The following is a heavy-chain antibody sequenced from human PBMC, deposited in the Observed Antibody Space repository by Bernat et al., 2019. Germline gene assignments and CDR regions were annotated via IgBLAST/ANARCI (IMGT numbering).Heavy chain of an antibody. Sequence: EVQLVESGGGLVQPGGSLRLSCAASGFTVSSDYMSWGRQAPGKGLEWVSVISSGGSTYYADSVKGRFTMSRDNSKNTLYLQMNSLRAEDTAVYYCAKDSPINWNYVMNDAFDIWGQGTMVTVSS. CDR1: GFTVSSDY. CDR2: ISSGGST. D-gene: IGHD1-7*01. CDR3: AKDSPINWNYVMNDAFDI. V-gene: IGHV3-66*01. J-gene: IGHJ3*02.